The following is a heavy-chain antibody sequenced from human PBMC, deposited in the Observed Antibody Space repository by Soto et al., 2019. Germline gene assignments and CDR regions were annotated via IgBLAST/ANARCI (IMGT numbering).Heavy chain of an antibody. CDR3: ARDMDYYGSGSYYKWYFDY. CDR2: IKQDGSEK. J-gene: IGHJ4*02. V-gene: IGHV3-7*01. D-gene: IGHD3-10*01. Sequence: GGSLRLSCAASGFTFSSYWMSWVRQAPGKGLEWVANIKQDGSEKYYVDSVKGRFTISIDNAKNTLYLQMNSLRAEDTAVYYCARDMDYYGSGSYYKWYFDYWGQGTLVTVSS. CDR1: GFTFSSYW.